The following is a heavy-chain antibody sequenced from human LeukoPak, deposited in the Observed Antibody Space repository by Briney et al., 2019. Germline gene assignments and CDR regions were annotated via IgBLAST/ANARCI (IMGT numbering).Heavy chain of an antibody. Sequence: QTGGSLRLSCAASGFTFSSYAMSWVRQAPGKGLEWVSAISGSGGSTYYADSVKGRFTISRDNSKNTLYLQMNSLRVEDTAVYYCAKGSSDWSGPTGVFDYWGQGTLVTGSS. CDR3: AKGSSDWSGPTGVFDY. CDR1: GFTFSSYA. J-gene: IGHJ4*02. V-gene: IGHV3-23*01. D-gene: IGHD6-19*01. CDR2: ISGSGGST.